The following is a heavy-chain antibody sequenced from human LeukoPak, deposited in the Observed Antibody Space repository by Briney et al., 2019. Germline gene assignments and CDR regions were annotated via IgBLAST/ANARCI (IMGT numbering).Heavy chain of an antibody. CDR3: ARDSANSGSYSGDAFDI. Sequence: SETLSLTCTVSGGSISSYYWSWIRQPPGKGLEWIGYIYYSGSTNYNPSLKSRVTISVDTSKNQFSLKLSSVTAVDTAVYYCARDSANSGSYSGDAFDIWGQGTMVTVSS. CDR2: IYYSGST. CDR1: GGSISSYY. V-gene: IGHV4-59*01. D-gene: IGHD1-26*01. J-gene: IGHJ3*02.